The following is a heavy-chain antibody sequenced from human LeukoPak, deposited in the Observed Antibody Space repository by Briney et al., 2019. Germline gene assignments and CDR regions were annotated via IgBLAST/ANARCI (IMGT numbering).Heavy chain of an antibody. J-gene: IGHJ3*02. D-gene: IGHD3-3*01. Sequence: GGSLRLSCAASGFTFTNAWMSWVRPAPGKGLEWVGRIKSKTDGGTTDYAAPVKGRFTISRDDSKNTLYLQMNSLITEDTAVYYCATSYLDFWSGKLPGAFDIWGQGTTVTVSS. V-gene: IGHV3-15*01. CDR1: GFTFTNAW. CDR3: ATSYLDFWSGKLPGAFDI. CDR2: IKSKTDGGTT.